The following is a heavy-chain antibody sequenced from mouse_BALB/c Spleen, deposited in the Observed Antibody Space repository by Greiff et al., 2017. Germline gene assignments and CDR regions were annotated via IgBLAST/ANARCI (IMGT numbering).Heavy chain of an antibody. CDR2: INPSSGYT. V-gene: IGHV1S26*01. CDR1: GYTFTSYT. Sequence: QVQLQQSGPELVRPGASVKMSCKASGYTFTSYTMHWVKQRPGQGLEWIGYINPSSGYTNYNQKFKDKATLTADKSSSTAYMQLSSLTSEDSAVYYCARYTMITNFPFDYWGQGTTLTVSS. D-gene: IGHD2-4*01. CDR3: ARYTMITNFPFDY. J-gene: IGHJ2*01.